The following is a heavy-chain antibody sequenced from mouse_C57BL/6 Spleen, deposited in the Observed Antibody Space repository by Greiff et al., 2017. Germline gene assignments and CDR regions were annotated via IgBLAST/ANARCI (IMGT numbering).Heavy chain of an antibody. J-gene: IGHJ4*01. D-gene: IGHD2-4*01. CDR2: IWSGGST. Sequence: VQLQQSGPGLVQPSQSLSITCTVSGFSLTSYGVHWVRQSPGKGLEWLGVIWSGGSTDYNAAFISRLSISKDNSKSQVFFKMNSLQADDTAIYYCARILSYDYDGMDYWGQGTSVTVSS. V-gene: IGHV2-2*01. CDR3: ARILSYDYDGMDY. CDR1: GFSLTSYG.